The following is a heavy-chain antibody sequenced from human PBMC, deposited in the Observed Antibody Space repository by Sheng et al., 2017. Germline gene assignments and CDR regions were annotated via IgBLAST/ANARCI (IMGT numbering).Heavy chain of an antibody. CDR3: ARDVRRYHFDY. V-gene: IGHV4-39*07. CDR2: IYYSGST. J-gene: IGHJ4*02. Sequence: QLQLQESGPGLVKPSETLSLTCTVSGGSISSSSYYWGWIRQPPGKGLEWIGSIYYSGSTYYNPSLKSRVTISVDTSKNQFSLKLSSVTAADTAVYYCARDVRRYHFDYWGQGTLVTVSS. CDR1: GGSISSSSYY. D-gene: IGHD1-1*01.